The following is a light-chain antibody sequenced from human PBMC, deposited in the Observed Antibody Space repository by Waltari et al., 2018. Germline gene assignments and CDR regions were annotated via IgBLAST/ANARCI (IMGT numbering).Light chain of an antibody. CDR1: SSDVGNYYL. V-gene: IGLV2-23*02. J-gene: IGLJ1*01. Sequence: QSGLTQPASVSGSPGQSITISCTGTSSDVGNYYLFSWYQQYPGKAPKLMVYEVTKRTSGVSDRFSGSKSGNTASLTIYGLQSEDEADYYCCSYAGLGIYVFGTGTKVTVL. CDR2: EVT. CDR3: CSYAGLGIYV.